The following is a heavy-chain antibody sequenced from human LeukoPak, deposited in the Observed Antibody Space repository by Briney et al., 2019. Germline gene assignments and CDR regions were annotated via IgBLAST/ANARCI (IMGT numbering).Heavy chain of an antibody. Sequence: SETLSLTCAVYGGSFSGYYWSWIRQPPGKGLEWIGEINHSGSTNYNPSLKSRVTISVDTSKNQFSLKLSPVTAADTAVYYCAGTGDMDDYWGQGNLVTVSS. D-gene: IGHD7-27*01. J-gene: IGHJ4*02. V-gene: IGHV4-34*01. CDR1: GGSFSGYY. CDR2: INHSGST. CDR3: AGTGDMDDY.